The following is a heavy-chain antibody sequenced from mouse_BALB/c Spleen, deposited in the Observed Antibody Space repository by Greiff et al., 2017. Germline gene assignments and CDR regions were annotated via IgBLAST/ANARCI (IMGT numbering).Heavy chain of an antibody. CDR3: ASPGTLFAY. CDR2: ISSGGSYT. D-gene: IGHD4-1*01. Sequence: EVQGVESGGDLVKPGGSLKLSCAASGFTFRSYGMSWVRQTPDKRLEWVATISSGGSYTYYPDSVKGRFTISRDNAKNTLYLQLSSLKSEDTAMYYCASPGTLFAYWGQGTLVTVSA. CDR1: GFTFRSYG. V-gene: IGHV5-6*01. J-gene: IGHJ3*01.